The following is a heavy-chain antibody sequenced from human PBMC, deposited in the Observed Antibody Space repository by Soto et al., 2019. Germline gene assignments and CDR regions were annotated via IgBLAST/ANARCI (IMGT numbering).Heavy chain of an antibody. CDR2: MSGSGGST. V-gene: IGHV3-23*01. CDR3: MNLYSYGSGSYYK. Sequence: EVQLLESGGGLVQPGGSLRLSCAASGFTFSTYAMSWVRQAPGKGLEWVSGMSGSGGSTYYADSVKGRFTISRDNSKNTLYVQMNRLRAEDTAVYYCMNLYSYGSGSYYKWGQGTLVTVSS. D-gene: IGHD3-10*01. CDR1: GFTFSTYA. J-gene: IGHJ4*02.